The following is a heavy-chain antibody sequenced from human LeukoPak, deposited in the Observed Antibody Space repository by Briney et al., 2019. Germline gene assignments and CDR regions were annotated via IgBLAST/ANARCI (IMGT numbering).Heavy chain of an antibody. Sequence: ASVKVSCKSSGYTSSSYGISWMRQAPGQGLEWMGWISTYNGNTNYAQKFQGRVTITADESTSTAYMELSSLRSEDTAVYYCATYDQTGTKDYWGQGTLVTVSS. V-gene: IGHV1-18*01. D-gene: IGHD1-7*01. J-gene: IGHJ4*02. CDR1: GYTSSSYG. CDR3: ATYDQTGTKDY. CDR2: ISTYNGNT.